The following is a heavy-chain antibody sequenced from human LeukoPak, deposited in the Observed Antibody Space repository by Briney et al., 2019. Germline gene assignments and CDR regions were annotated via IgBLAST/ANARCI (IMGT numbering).Heavy chain of an antibody. D-gene: IGHD3-9*01. CDR1: GYSFTSYW. Sequence: KCGESLKISCKGSGYSFTSYWIGWVRQMPGKGLEWMGIIYPGDSDTRYSPSFQGQVTTSADKSISTAYLQWSSLKASDTAMYYCARRRPTYYDIFLGGWFDPWGQGTLVTVSS. CDR3: ARRRPTYYDIFLGGWFDP. J-gene: IGHJ5*02. CDR2: IYPGDSDT. V-gene: IGHV5-51*01.